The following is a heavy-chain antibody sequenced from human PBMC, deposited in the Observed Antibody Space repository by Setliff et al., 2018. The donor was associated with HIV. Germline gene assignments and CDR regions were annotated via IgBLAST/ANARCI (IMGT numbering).Heavy chain of an antibody. D-gene: IGHD3-22*01. Sequence: ASVKVSCKASGYTFTNYYIHWVRQAPGQGLEWMGLINPSGSRTSYAQKFQGRLTMTRDTSRSTVYMELSSLRSEDTAVYYCARCYYDSSGPTDAFDIWGQGTVVTVSS. V-gene: IGHV1-46*01. CDR3: ARCYYDSSGPTDAFDI. CDR2: INPSGSRT. J-gene: IGHJ3*02. CDR1: GYTFTNYY.